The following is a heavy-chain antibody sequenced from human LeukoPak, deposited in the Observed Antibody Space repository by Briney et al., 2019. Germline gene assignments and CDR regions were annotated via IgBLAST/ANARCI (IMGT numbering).Heavy chain of an antibody. CDR3: AKDGPYCTGGSCYPPSY. CDR1: GFTFSTYA. CDR2: ISGSGFST. V-gene: IGHV3-23*01. D-gene: IGHD2-15*01. Sequence: PGGSLRLSCAASGFTFSTYAMSWVLQAPGNWLDWVSSISGSGFSTYYADSVKGRFTISKNNYKNTLYMKMNSLRAEDTALYYCAKDGPYCTGGSCYPPSYWGQGTLVTVSS. J-gene: IGHJ4*02.